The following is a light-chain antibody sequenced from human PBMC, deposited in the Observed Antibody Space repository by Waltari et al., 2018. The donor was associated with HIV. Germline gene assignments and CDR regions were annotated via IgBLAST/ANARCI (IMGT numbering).Light chain of an antibody. J-gene: IGLJ2*01. Sequence: QSALTQPASVSGSPGQSITISCTGTSRDVGGYNYVSWYQQHPDKAPKLRIYDVSNRPSGFSNRFSGFKSCDTASLTISGLQAEGCADYYCSSYTSSSTPRVFGGGTKLTVL. CDR2: DVS. CDR3: SSYTSSSTPRV. V-gene: IGLV2-14*03. CDR1: SRDVGGYNY.